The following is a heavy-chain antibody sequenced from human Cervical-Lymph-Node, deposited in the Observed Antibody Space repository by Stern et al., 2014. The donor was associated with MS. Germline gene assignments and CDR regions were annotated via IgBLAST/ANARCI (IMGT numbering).Heavy chain of an antibody. V-gene: IGHV3-9*01. CDR2: ISWHSANI. CDR1: GFAFGDSV. J-gene: IGHJ6*02. CDR3: AKDFCTTCSYYFTGMDV. Sequence: EVQLVESGGGLVQPGRSLRLSCTASGFAFGDSVMHWVRQAPGQGLEWVSGISWHSANIGYADSVKGRFTISRDNAKNSLYLQMNSLTAEDTAVYYCAKDFCTTCSYYFTGMDVWGQGTTVTVSS. D-gene: IGHD2-2*01.